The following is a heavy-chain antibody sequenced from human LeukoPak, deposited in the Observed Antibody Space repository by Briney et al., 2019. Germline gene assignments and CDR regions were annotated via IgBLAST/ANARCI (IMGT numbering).Heavy chain of an antibody. Sequence: GSSVKVSCKASGCTFSSYAISWVRQAPGQGLEWMGRIIPIFGTANYAQKFQGRVTITADKSTSTAYMELSSLRSEDTAVYYCARADTLRSFDYWGQGTLVTVSS. CDR1: GCTFSSYA. V-gene: IGHV1-69*06. CDR2: IIPIFGTA. D-gene: IGHD4-17*01. CDR3: ARADTLRSFDY. J-gene: IGHJ4*02.